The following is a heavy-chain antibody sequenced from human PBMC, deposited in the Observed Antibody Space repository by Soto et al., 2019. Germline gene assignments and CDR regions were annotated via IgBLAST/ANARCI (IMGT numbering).Heavy chain of an antibody. CDR2: INQDGSEK. Sequence: GSLRLSCAASEFMFSAYLLRWVRQAPGKGLAWVANINQDGSEKYSPDSVKGRFASARDNTKNRLSLQMNSLRAEDTAVYYFARGVGGVLVAGFDYWGQGTLVAVSS. V-gene: IGHV3-7*01. CDR1: EFMFSAYL. D-gene: IGHD6-19*01. CDR3: ARGVGGVLVAGFDY. J-gene: IGHJ4*02.